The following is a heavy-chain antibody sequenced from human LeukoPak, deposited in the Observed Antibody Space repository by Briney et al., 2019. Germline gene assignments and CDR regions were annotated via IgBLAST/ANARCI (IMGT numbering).Heavy chain of an antibody. D-gene: IGHD2-21*01. V-gene: IGHV4-38-2*02. Sequence: SETLSLTCTVSGYSISSGYYWGWIRQPPGKGLEWIGSIYHSGSTYYNPSLKSRVTISVDTSKNQFSLKLSSVTAADTAVYYCARDGHIVVGLDYWGQGTLVTVSS. CDR1: GYSISSGYY. CDR3: ARDGHIVVGLDY. J-gene: IGHJ4*02. CDR2: IYHSGST.